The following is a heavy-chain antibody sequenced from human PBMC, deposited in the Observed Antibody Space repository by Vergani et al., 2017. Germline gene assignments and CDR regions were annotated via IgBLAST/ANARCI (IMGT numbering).Heavy chain of an antibody. J-gene: IGHJ6*02. CDR3: AXDRFLGYCSSTSCPRRGYYYGMDV. Sequence: QVQLVQSGAEVKKPGASVKVSCKASGYTFTSYGISWVRQAPGQGLEWMGWISAYNGNTNYAQKLQGRVTMTTDTSTSTAYMELRSLRSDDTAVYYCAXDRFLGYCSSTSCPRRGYYYGMDVWGQGTTVTVSS. V-gene: IGHV1-18*01. CDR1: GYTFTSYG. CDR2: ISAYNGNT. D-gene: IGHD2-2*01.